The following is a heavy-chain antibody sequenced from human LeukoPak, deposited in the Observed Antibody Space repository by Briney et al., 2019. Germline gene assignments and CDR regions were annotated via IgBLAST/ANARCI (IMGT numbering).Heavy chain of an antibody. CDR3: ARESYYFDY. CDR1: GFTFSSYD. CDR2: ISSSGSTI. Sequence: PGGSLRLSCAASGFTFSSYDMNWVRQAPGKGLERVSYISSSGSTIYYADSMKGRFTISRDNAKNSLYLQMNSLRAEDTAVYYCARESYYFDYWGQGTLVTVSS. V-gene: IGHV3-48*03. J-gene: IGHJ4*02.